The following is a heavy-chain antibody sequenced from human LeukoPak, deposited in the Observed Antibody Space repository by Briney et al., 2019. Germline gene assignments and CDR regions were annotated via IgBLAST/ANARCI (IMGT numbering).Heavy chain of an antibody. D-gene: IGHD3-16*01. Sequence: PGGSLRLSCAASGFTFSTSWMSWVRQAPGKGLEWVANIKEDGSEKWYMDSVKGRFTISRDNAKNSLYLHMNSLRAEDTAVFYCAKGDYFDYWGQGTLVTVSS. CDR3: AKGDYFDY. CDR2: IKEDGSEK. V-gene: IGHV3-7*01. J-gene: IGHJ4*02. CDR1: GFTFSTSW.